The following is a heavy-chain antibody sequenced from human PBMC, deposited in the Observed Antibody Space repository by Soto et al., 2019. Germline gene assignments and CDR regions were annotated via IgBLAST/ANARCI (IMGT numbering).Heavy chain of an antibody. D-gene: IGHD3-3*01. V-gene: IGHV4-31*11. J-gene: IGHJ6*02. CDR2: IYDSGNT. CDR3: ARLPIFGVPPYGMAV. Sequence: SATVSLTCAVSGGSISSGGYYWNWIRQHPGKGLEWIGDIYDSGNTYYNPSLKSRVTISLDTSKNQFSLKLSSVTAADTAVFYCARLPIFGVPPYGMAVWGQGTTVTVSS. CDR1: GGSISSGGYY.